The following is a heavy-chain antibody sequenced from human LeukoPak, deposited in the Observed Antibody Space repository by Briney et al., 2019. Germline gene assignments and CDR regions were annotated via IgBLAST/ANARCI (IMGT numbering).Heavy chain of an antibody. CDR1: GGSFSGYS. D-gene: IGHD6-19*01. CDR2: ISGSASST. V-gene: IGHV3-23*01. Sequence: PSETLSLTCGVYGGSFSGYSWNWIRQAPGKGLEWVSAISGSASSTYYADSVKGRFTISRDNSKNTLYLQMNSLRAEDTAVYYCVKEAVAGGQPWGQGTLVTVSS. J-gene: IGHJ5*02. CDR3: VKEAVAGGQP.